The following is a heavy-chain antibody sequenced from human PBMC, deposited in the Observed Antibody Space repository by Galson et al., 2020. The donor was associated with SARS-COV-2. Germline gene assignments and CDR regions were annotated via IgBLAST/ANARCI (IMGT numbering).Heavy chain of an antibody. CDR1: GFTFNSYD. CDR3: VKDQNERAVTTSLSRQIAYETVFDI. V-gene: IGHV3-64D*08. CDR2: ISSRGGT. J-gene: IGHJ3*02. Sequence: GESLKISCSASGFTFNSYDMYWVRQAPGKGLEYVSGISSRGGTDYADSVKGRFTISRDNSKNTLYLQMSSLRAEDTAVYYCVKDQNERAVTTSLSRQIAYETVFDIWGQGTMVTVSS. D-gene: IGHD4-17*01.